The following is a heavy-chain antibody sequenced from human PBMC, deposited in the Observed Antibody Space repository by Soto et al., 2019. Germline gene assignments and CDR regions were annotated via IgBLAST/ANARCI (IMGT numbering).Heavy chain of an antibody. CDR2: ISGSGGST. J-gene: IGHJ4*02. CDR1: GFTFSSYA. CDR3: AKATYDGSKYQLQYYFDY. D-gene: IGHD2-2*01. V-gene: IGHV3-23*01. Sequence: PGGSLRLSCAASGFTFSSYAMSWVRQAPGKGLEWVSAISGSGGSTYYADSVKGRFTISRDNSKNTLYLQMNSLRAEDTAVYYCAKATYDGSKYQLQYYFDYWGQGTLVTVSS.